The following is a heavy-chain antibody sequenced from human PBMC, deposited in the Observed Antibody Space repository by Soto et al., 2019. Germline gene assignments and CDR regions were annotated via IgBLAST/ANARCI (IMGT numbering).Heavy chain of an antibody. V-gene: IGHV4-30-2*01. CDR2: IYHSGST. CDR3: ARRQVVAAQH. J-gene: IGHJ4*02. CDR1: GGSLSSGGSS. D-gene: IGHD2-15*01. Sequence: QLQLQESGSGLVKPSETLSLTCAVSGGSLSSGGSSWSWIRQPPGKGLEWIGYIYHSGSTYYNPSLKNRVTISVDRSKNQFSLKLSSVTAADTAVYYCARRQVVAAQHWGQGTLVTVSS.